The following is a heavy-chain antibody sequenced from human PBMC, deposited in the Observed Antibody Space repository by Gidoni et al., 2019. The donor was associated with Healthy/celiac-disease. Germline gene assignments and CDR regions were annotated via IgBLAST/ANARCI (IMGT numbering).Heavy chain of an antibody. J-gene: IGHJ4*02. V-gene: IGHV1-24*01. D-gene: IGHD6-13*01. CDR2: FDPEDGET. Sequence: QVQLAQSGAEAKKHGAPVKGSCRVSGNTHTELSMHWVRQAPGKGLEWMGGFDPEDGETIYAQKFQGRVTMTEDTSTDTAYMELSSLRSEDTAVYYCATAFAAAAGIRSYYFDYWGQGTLVTVSS. CDR1: GNTHTELS. CDR3: ATAFAAAAGIRSYYFDY.